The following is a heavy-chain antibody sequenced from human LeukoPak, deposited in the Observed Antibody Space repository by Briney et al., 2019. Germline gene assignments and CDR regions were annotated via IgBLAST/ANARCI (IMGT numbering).Heavy chain of an antibody. J-gene: IGHJ4*02. CDR3: ARDRSHDYGDYVDY. CDR2: ISSSGSTI. D-gene: IGHD4-17*01. V-gene: IGHV3-48*03. CDR1: GFTFSSYE. Sequence: GWSLTLSCAASGFTFSSYEMNWLRQAPGKGLDWVSYISSSGSTIYYADSVKGRLTISRDNGKNSLYLQMDSLRAEDTAVYYCARDRSHDYGDYVDYWGQGTLVTVSS.